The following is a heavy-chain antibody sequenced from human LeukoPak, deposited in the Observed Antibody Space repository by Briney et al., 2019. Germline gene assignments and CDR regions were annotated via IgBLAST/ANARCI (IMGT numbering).Heavy chain of an antibody. CDR2: ISYSGST. J-gene: IGHJ4*02. CDR3: ARGFDWLLSSYFDC. V-gene: IGHV4-59*12. CDR1: GGSISSYY. Sequence: KPSETLSLTCTVSGGSISSYYWSWIRQPPGKGLEWIGYISYSGSTNYNPSLKSRVTISVDTSKNQFSLKLSSVTAADTAVYYCARGFDWLLSSYFDCWGQGTLVTVSS. D-gene: IGHD3-9*01.